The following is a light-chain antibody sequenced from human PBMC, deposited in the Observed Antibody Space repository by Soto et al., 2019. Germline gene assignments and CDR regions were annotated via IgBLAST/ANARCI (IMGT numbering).Light chain of an antibody. V-gene: IGKV4-1*01. J-gene: IGKJ1*01. CDR1: QSVLYSSNNKNY. CDR2: WAS. CDR3: QQYYSTPWT. Sequence: DSEMTQSPASLPVSLCERATINCKSSQSVLYSSNNKNYLAWYQQKPGQPPKLLIYWASTLQSGVPDRFSGSGSGTDFTLTISSLQAEDVAVYYCQQYYSTPWTFGRGTKVDIK.